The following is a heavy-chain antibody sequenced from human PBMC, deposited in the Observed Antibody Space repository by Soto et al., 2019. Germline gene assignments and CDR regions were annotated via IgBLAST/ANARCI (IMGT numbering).Heavy chain of an antibody. Sequence: QLQLQESGSGLVKPSQTLYLSCTVYGGSISSGDYSWSWIRQPPGKGLEWIGYIYHSGSTYYNPSLKSRVTISVDKSKNQFSLRLSSVTAADTAVYHCARTDYLYNWFDPWGQGTLVIVSS. J-gene: IGHJ5*02. CDR2: IYHSGST. CDR1: GGSISSGDYS. CDR3: ARTDYLYNWFDP. V-gene: IGHV4-30-2*01. D-gene: IGHD3-9*01.